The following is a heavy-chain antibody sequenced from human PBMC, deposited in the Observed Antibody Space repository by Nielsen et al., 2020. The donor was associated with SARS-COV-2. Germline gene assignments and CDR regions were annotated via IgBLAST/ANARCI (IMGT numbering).Heavy chain of an antibody. CDR3: ATRQDEGEEAPRYGRDV. CDR2: ISWNSGSI. Sequence: GGSLRLSCAASGFTFSSYAMSWVRQAPGKGLEWVSGISWNSGSIGYADSVKGRFTSSRDNAKKERERKRKRLRAEDTAVYYWATRQDEGEEAPRYGRDVWGQGTTVTVSS. J-gene: IGHJ6*02. V-gene: IGHV3-9*01. CDR1: GFTFSSYA. D-gene: IGHD3-10*01.